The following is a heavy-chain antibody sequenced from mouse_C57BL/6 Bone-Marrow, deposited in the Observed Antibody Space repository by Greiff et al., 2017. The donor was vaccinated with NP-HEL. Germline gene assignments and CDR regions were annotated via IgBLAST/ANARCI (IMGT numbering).Heavy chain of an antibody. Sequence: LKQSGPVLVKPGASVKMSCKASGYTFTDYYMNWVKQSHGKSPEWIGVINPYNGGTSHNPKFKGKATLTGDKSSSTAYMELNSLTSEDSAVYYCARWGYYEDYFDYWGQGTTLTVSS. CDR2: INPYNGGT. V-gene: IGHV1-19*01. D-gene: IGHD2-4*01. CDR1: GYTFTDYY. J-gene: IGHJ2*01. CDR3: ARWGYYEDYFDY.